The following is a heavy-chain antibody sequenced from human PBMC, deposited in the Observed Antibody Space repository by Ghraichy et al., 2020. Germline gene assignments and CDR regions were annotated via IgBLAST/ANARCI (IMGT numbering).Heavy chain of an antibody. J-gene: IGHJ6*02. CDR3: ARGSTGQRFYYYDGMDV. Sequence: GGSLRLSCVGSGFPFNSYSMNWVRQSPGKGLEWVSYITSSSRTKFYSDSVKGQFTISRDNAYSTLYLQMSGVRDEDTAVYFCARGSTGQRFYYYDGMDVWGQGTMVTVSS. CDR1: GFPFNSYS. V-gene: IGHV3-48*02. CDR2: ITSSSRTK. D-gene: IGHD4-17*01.